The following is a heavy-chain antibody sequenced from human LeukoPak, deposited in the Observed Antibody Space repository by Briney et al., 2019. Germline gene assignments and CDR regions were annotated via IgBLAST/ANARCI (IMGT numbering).Heavy chain of an antibody. J-gene: IGHJ3*02. CDR3: ARVLAYYYDSSGYPHDAFDI. D-gene: IGHD3-22*01. Sequence: PSETLSLTCTVSGGSISSGGYYWSWIRQHPGKGLEWIGYIYYSGSTYYNPSLKSRVTISVDTSKNQFSLKLSSVTAADTAVYYCARVLAYYYDSSGYPHDAFDIWGQGAMVTVSS. CDR1: GGSISSGGYY. CDR2: IYYSGST. V-gene: IGHV4-31*03.